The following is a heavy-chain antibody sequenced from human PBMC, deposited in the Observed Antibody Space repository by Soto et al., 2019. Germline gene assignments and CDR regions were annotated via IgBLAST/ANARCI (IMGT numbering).Heavy chain of an antibody. D-gene: IGHD3-9*01. Sequence: EVQLVESGGGLVQPGGSLRLSCAASGFTFSSYWMSWVRQAPGKGLEWVANIKQDGSEKYYVDSVKGRFTISRDNAKNSLYLQMNSLRAEDTAVYYCAREDYPILTGYYHLNWFDPWGQGTLVTVSS. CDR3: AREDYPILTGYYHLNWFDP. CDR1: GFTFSSYW. V-gene: IGHV3-7*05. J-gene: IGHJ5*02. CDR2: IKQDGSEK.